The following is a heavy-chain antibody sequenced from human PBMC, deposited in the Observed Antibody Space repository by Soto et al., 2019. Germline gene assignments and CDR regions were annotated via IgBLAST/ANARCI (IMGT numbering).Heavy chain of an antibody. J-gene: IGHJ6*02. CDR1: GDSVSSNSAA. CDR2: TYYRSKWYN. CDR3: ARDPTIFGAEAYYYYGMDV. D-gene: IGHD3-3*01. Sequence: SQTLSLTCVISGDSVSSNSAAWNWIRQSPSRGLEWLGRTYYRSKWYNDYAVSVKSRITINPDTSKNQFSLQLNSVTPEDTAVYYCARDPTIFGAEAYYYYGMDVWGQGTTVTVSS. V-gene: IGHV6-1*01.